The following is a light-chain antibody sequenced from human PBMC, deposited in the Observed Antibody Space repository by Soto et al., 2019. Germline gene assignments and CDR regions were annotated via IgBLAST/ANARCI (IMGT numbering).Light chain of an antibody. Sequence: QSVLTQPASVSGSPGQSITISCTGTSSDVGAYDYVSWYQQHPDKAPKLMNYEVSHRPSGVSNRFYGSKSVNTATLTISGLQAEDEADYYCSSYTSSSTRVFGTGTKLTVL. CDR3: SSYTSSSTRV. CDR1: SSDVGAYDY. J-gene: IGLJ1*01. CDR2: EVS. V-gene: IGLV2-14*03.